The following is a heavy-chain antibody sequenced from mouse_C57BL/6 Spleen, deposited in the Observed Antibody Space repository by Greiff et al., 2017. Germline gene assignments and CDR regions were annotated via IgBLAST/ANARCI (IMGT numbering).Heavy chain of an antibody. CDR1: GYTFTSYW. CDR3: ARSDYSTFAY. CDR2: IDPSDSYT. J-gene: IGHJ3*01. Sequence: QVQLQQPGAELVMPGASVKLSCKASGYTFTSYWMHWVKPRPGQGLEWIGEIDPSDSYTNYNQKIKGKSTLTVDKSSTTAYMQLSVLPSEDAAVYYCARSDYSTFAYWGQGTLVTVSA. V-gene: IGHV1-69*01. D-gene: IGHD2-5*01.